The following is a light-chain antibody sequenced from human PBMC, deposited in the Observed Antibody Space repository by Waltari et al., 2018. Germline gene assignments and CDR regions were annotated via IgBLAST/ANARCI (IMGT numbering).Light chain of an antibody. CDR1: KLGDKY. CDR2: QDS. J-gene: IGLJ2*01. V-gene: IGLV3-1*01. Sequence: SYELTQPPSVSVSPGQTASITCSGDKLGDKYACWYQQKPGQSPVLVIYQDSKRPSGIPERFSGPNSGNTGTLTISGTQAMDEADYYCQAWDSSVVFGGGTKLTVL. CDR3: QAWDSSVV.